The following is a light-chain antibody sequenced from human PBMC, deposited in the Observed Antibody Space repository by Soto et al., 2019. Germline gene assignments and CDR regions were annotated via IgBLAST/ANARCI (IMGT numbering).Light chain of an antibody. CDR1: QAISTW. Sequence: DLRMTQSPSSVSASVGDRVTITCRASQAISTWLAWYQQNPGKAPKLLIYSASNLQSGVPSRFSGSGSGTDFTLTISSLQPEDFATYYCQQANSFPRTFGQGTKVEIK. CDR3: QQANSFPRT. CDR2: SAS. V-gene: IGKV1D-12*01. J-gene: IGKJ1*01.